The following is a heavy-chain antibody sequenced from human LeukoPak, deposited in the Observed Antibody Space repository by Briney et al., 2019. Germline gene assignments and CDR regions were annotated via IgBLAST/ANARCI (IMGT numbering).Heavy chain of an antibody. D-gene: IGHD3-22*01. CDR1: GGTFSSYA. CDR3: ARDREYYDSSGYQTGEGFDY. Sequence: ASVKVSCKASGGTFSSYAISWVRQAPGQGLEWMGRIIPILGIANYAQKFQGRVTITADKSTSTAYMELSSLRSEDTAVYYCARDREYYDSSGYQTGEGFDYWGQGTLVTVSS. V-gene: IGHV1-69*04. J-gene: IGHJ4*02. CDR2: IIPILGIA.